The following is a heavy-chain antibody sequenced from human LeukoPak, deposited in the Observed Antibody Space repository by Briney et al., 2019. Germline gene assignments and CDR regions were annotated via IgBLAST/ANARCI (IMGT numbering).Heavy chain of an antibody. CDR3: ARVTGYMIEDYFDY. Sequence: SETLSLTCTVSGVSISSSNSYWGWIRQPPGKGLEWIGSIYYSGNTYYNASLKSRVTISVKTSKNQFSLKLSSVTAADTAIYYCARVTGYMIEDYFDYWGQGTLVTVSS. CDR1: GVSISSSNSY. CDR2: IYYSGNT. J-gene: IGHJ4*02. V-gene: IGHV4-39*07. D-gene: IGHD3-22*01.